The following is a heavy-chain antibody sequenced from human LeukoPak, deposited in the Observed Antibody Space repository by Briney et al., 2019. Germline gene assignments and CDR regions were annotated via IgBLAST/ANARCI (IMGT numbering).Heavy chain of an antibody. CDR2: IRSKTFGGTT. CDR1: GFTFGGYA. D-gene: IGHD3-22*01. Sequence: PGGSLRLSCTFSGFTFGGYAMSWVRQAPGKGLEWVSFIRSKTFGGTTKYGASVKGRFTISRDDSKSIAYLQMNSLKTEDTAVYYSTRLEEYFYDSSAYFSYFLHWGQGALVTVSS. V-gene: IGHV3-49*04. J-gene: IGHJ1*01. CDR3: TRLEEYFYDSSAYFSYFLH.